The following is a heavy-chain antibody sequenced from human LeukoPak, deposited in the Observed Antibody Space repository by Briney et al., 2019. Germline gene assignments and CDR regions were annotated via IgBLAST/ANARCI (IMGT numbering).Heavy chain of an antibody. Sequence: GASVKVSCKASGGTFSSYAISWVRQAPGQGLEWMGGIIPIFGTANYAQKFQGRVTITADESTSTAYMELSSLRSEDTAVYYCAREAKYYYYYGMDVWGQGTTVTVSS. J-gene: IGHJ6*02. CDR1: GGTFSSYA. CDR2: IIPIFGTA. CDR3: AREAKYYYYYGMDV. V-gene: IGHV1-69*13.